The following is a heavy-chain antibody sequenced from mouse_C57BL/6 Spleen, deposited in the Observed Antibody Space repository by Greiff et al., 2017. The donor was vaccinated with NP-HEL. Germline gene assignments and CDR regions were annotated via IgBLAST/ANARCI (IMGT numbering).Heavy chain of an antibody. V-gene: IGHV5-17*01. J-gene: IGHJ4*01. CDR1: GFTFSDYG. CDR3: AIYYSNFYYAMDY. D-gene: IGHD2-5*01. CDR2: ISSGSSTI. Sequence: EVNLVESGGGLVKPGGSLKLSCAASGFTFSDYGMHWVRQAPEKGLEWVAYISSGSSTIYYADTVKGRFTISRDNAKNTLFLQMTSLRSEDTAMYYCAIYYSNFYYAMDYWGQGTSVTVSS.